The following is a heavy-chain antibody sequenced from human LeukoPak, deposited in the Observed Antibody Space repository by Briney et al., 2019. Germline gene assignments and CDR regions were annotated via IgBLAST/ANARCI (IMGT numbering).Heavy chain of an antibody. J-gene: IGHJ4*02. CDR1: GYTFTSYD. CDR2: MNPNRGNT. V-gene: IGHV1-8*01. CDR3: ARAPSPRRDGYNLDC. D-gene: IGHD5-24*01. Sequence: ASVKVSCKASGYTFTSYDINGVRQATGQGREWMGWMNPNRGNTGYAQKFQGRVTMTRNNSISTAYMELSSLRSQDKAVYYCARAPSPRRDGYNLDCWGQGTLVTVSS.